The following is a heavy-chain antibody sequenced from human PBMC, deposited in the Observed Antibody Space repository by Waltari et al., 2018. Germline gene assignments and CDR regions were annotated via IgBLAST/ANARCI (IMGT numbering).Heavy chain of an antibody. D-gene: IGHD6-6*01. CDR2: IYWNDDK. CDR3: AHRPFYSSSPVWFDP. Sequence: QITLKESGPTLVKPTQTLTLTCTFSGFSLSTSGVGVGWIRQPPGKALEWLALIYWNDDKRYSPSLKSRLTITKDTSKNQVVLTMTNMDPVDTATYFCAHRPFYSSSPVWFDPWGQGTLVTVSS. J-gene: IGHJ5*02. V-gene: IGHV2-5*01. CDR1: GFSLSTSGVG.